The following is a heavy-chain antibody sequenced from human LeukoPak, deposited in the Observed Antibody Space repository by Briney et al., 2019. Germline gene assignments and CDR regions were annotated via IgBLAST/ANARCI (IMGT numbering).Heavy chain of an antibody. CDR2: IKGDGSST. Sequence: GGSLRLSCAASGXTFSSYSMNWVRQAPGKGLVWVARIKGDGSSTIYADSVKGRFTISRDNSKNTLYLQTSSLRAEDTAVYYCARASTTVPNLLDHWGRGTLVTVSS. CDR1: GXTFSSYS. D-gene: IGHD4-17*01. V-gene: IGHV3-74*01. CDR3: ARASTTVPNLLDH. J-gene: IGHJ4*02.